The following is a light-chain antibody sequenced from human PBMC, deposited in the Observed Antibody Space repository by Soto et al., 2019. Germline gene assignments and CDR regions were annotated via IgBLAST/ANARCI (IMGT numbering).Light chain of an antibody. CDR3: QQSYGTPLT. CDR2: AAS. V-gene: IGKV1-39*01. Sequence: DIQMTQSPSSLSASVGDRVTITCRASQSISSYLNWYQQKPGKAPKRLIYAASSLQSGVPSRFSGSGYGTDFTLSISSLQREDIATYYCQQSYGTPLTFGGGTKVEIK. J-gene: IGKJ4*01. CDR1: QSISSY.